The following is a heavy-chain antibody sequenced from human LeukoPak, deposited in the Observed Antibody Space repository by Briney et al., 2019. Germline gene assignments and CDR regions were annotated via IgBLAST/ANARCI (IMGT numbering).Heavy chain of an antibody. V-gene: IGHV4-39*07. D-gene: IGHD4-17*01. Sequence: SETLSLTCTVSGGSISSSSYYWGWIRQPPGKGLEWIGSIYYSGSTYYNPSLKSRVTISVDTSKNQFSLKLSSVSAADTAVYYCASSGGTDYGDYTTLYYFDYWGQGTLVTVSS. CDR3: ASSGGTDYGDYTTLYYFDY. J-gene: IGHJ4*02. CDR1: GGSISSSSYY. CDR2: IYYSGST.